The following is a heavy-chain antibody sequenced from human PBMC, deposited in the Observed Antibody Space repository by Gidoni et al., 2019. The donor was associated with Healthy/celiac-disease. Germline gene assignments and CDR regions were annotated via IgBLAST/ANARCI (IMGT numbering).Heavy chain of an antibody. Sequence: EVQLLESGGGLVQPGGSLRLSCAASGFTFSSYAMSWVRQAPGKGLEWVSAISGSGGSTYYADSVKGRFTISRDNSKNTLYLQMNSLRAEDTAVYYCAKDPDSSGYHYWYFDLWGRGTLVTVSS. J-gene: IGHJ2*01. CDR1: GFTFSSYA. CDR3: AKDPDSSGYHYWYFDL. D-gene: IGHD3-22*01. V-gene: IGHV3-23*01. CDR2: ISGSGGST.